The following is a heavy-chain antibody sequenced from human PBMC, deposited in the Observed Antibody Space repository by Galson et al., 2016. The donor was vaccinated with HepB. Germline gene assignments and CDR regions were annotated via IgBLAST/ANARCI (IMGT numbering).Heavy chain of an antibody. CDR3: ANIWLWAGATFDQ. CDR2: ISSSSDYI. CDR1: GFTFSRHN. J-gene: IGHJ4*02. D-gene: IGHD3-22*01. V-gene: IGHV3-21*01. Sequence: SLRLSCAASGFTFSRHNMNWVRQAPGKGLEWDSSISSSSDYIYYAAAVEGRFTIARDNSKTTVDLQANSLTAEDTAMYYCANIWLWAGATFDQWGQGTLVTVSS.